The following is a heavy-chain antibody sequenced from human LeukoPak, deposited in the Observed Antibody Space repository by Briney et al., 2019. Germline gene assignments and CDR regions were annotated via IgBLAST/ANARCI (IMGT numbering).Heavy chain of an antibody. CDR1: GFTVSSNY. CDR3: ARDTYSNYVGGWFDP. V-gene: IGHV3-53*01. Sequence: PGGSLRLSCAASGFTVSSNYMSWVRQAPGKGLEWVSVIYSGGSTYYADSVKGRFTISRDNSKNTLYLQMNSLRAEDTAVYYCARDTYSNYVGGWFDPWGQGTLVTVSS. CDR2: IYSGGST. D-gene: IGHD4-11*01. J-gene: IGHJ5*02.